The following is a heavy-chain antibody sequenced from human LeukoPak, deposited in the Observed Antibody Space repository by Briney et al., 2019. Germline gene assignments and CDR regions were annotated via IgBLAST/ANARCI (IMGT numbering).Heavy chain of an antibody. D-gene: IGHD6-13*01. CDR3: AKGSYSATWYYLDY. Sequence: SGGSLRLSCAASGFTFSSYAMHWVRQAPGKGLEWVSGISWNSGSIGYADSVKGRSTISRDNAKNSLYLQMNSLRAEDTALYYCAKGSYSATWYYLDYWGQGTLVTVSS. V-gene: IGHV3-9*01. J-gene: IGHJ4*02. CDR1: GFTFSSYA. CDR2: ISWNSGSI.